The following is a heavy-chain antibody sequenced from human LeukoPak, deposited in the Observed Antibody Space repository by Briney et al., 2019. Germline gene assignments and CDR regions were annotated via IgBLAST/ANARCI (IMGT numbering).Heavy chain of an antibody. CDR1: GDSISSSSYY. CDR3: ARDISMRDCSGGSCYHNWFDS. J-gene: IGHJ5*01. D-gene: IGHD2-15*01. V-gene: IGHV4-61*02. CDR2: IYTSGST. Sequence: SETLSLTCTVSGDSISSSSYYWSWIRQPAGKGLEWIGRIYTSGSTNYNPSLKSRVTMSVDTSKNQFSLKLSSVTAADTAVYYCARDISMRDCSGGSCYHNWFDSWGQGTLVTVSS.